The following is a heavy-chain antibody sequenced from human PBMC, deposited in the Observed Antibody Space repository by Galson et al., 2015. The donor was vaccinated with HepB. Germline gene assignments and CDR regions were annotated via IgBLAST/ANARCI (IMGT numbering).Heavy chain of an antibody. CDR1: GGTFSSYT. Sequence: SVKVSCKASGGTFSSYTISWVRQAPGQGLEWMGRIIPILGIANYAQKFQGRVTITADKSTSTAYMELGSLRSEDTAVYYCARDLVRIAAAGYYYYMDVWGKGTTVTVSS. J-gene: IGHJ6*03. D-gene: IGHD6-13*01. V-gene: IGHV1-69*04. CDR3: ARDLVRIAAAGYYYYMDV. CDR2: IIPILGIA.